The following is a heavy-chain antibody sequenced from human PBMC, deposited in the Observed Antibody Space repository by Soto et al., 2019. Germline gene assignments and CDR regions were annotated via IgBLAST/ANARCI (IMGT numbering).Heavy chain of an antibody. V-gene: IGHV1-46*03. CDR2: INPFDGSR. D-gene: IGHD5-18*01. CDR1: GYIFTSYY. CDR3: SSVDTGDNSSFDP. J-gene: IGHJ5*02. Sequence: ASVKVSCKASGYIFTSYYIHWVRQAPGQGLEWMGWINPFDGSRMFAQSFQGRVTMTRDTSTSTVYMEVSSLRSEDTAVYYCSSVDTGDNSSFDPWGQGTLVTVSS.